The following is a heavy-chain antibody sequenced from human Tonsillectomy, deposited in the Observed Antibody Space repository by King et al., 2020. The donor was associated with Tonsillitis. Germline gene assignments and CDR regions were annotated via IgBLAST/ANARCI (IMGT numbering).Heavy chain of an antibody. J-gene: IGHJ4*02. CDR3: ARHTSGVPSPFDF. D-gene: IGHD3-10*01. CDR2: IYPDDSDT. V-gene: IGHV5-51*01. CDR1: GYSFTSNW. Sequence: QLVQSGAEVKKPGESLKLSCKGSGYSFTSNWIGWVRQMPGKGLEWMGIIYPDDSDTRYSPSFQGQVTISADKSISTAYLQWSSLKASDTAIYFCARHTSGVPSPFDFWGQGTLVTVSS.